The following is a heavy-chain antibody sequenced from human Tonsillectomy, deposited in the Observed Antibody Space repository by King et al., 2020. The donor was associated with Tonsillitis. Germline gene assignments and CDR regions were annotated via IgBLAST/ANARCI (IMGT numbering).Heavy chain of an antibody. CDR2: ISGSGGST. Sequence: QLVQSGGXLVQXGGXLRLSCXASXXXFXSXAMSWVRQAPGKXLEWVSAISGSGGSTYYADSVKGRFTISRDNSKNTLYLQMNSLRAEDTAVYYCAKXLEGXYWGXXTLVTV. CDR1: XXXFXSXA. V-gene: IGHV3-23*04. CDR3: AKXLEGXY. D-gene: IGHD1-1*01. J-gene: IGHJ4*02.